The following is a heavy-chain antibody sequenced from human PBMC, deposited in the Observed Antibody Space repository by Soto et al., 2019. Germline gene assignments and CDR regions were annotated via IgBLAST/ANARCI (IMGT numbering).Heavy chain of an antibody. Sequence: ASVKVSCNASGYTFTSYYMRWVRQAPGQGLEWMGIINPSGGSTSYAQKFQERVTITRDMSTSTAYMELSSLRSEDTAVYYCAAGVMVRGVIKLFNWFAPWGQGTLVTVSS. CDR1: GYTFTSYY. V-gene: IGHV1-46*01. J-gene: IGHJ5*02. D-gene: IGHD3-10*01. CDR2: INPSGGST. CDR3: AAGVMVRGVIKLFNWFAP.